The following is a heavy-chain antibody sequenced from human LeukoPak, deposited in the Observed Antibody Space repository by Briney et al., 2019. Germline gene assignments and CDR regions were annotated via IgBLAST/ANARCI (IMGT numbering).Heavy chain of an antibody. CDR2: ISGSGGST. J-gene: IGHJ4*02. CDR1: GFTFSSYA. Sequence: GGSLRLSCAASGFTFSSYAMSWVRQAPGKGLEWVSAISGSGGSTNYADSVKGRLTISRDNSKNMLYLQMNSPRAEDTAEYYCAKEQRDWNYGVFDYWGQGTQVTVSS. V-gene: IGHV3-23*01. D-gene: IGHD1-7*01. CDR3: AKEQRDWNYGVFDY.